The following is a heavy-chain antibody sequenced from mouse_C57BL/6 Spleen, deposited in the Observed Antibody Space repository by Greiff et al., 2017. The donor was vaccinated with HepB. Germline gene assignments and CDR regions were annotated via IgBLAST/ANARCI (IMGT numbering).Heavy chain of an antibody. CDR2: INPNNGGT. Sequence: EVQLQQSGPELVKPGASVKISCKASGYTFTDYYMNWVKQSHGKSLEWIGDINPNNGGTSYNQKFKGKATLTVDKSTITAYMAIRSLTSEDTAVYSCATSEYGGYYGRWYYFDYWGPGTTLTVSS. V-gene: IGHV1-26*01. CDR1: GYTFTDYY. J-gene: IGHJ2*01. D-gene: IGHD2-1*01. CDR3: ATSEYGGYYGRWYYFDY.